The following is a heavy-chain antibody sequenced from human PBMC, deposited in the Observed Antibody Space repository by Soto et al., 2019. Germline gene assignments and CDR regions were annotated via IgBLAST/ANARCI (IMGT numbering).Heavy chain of an antibody. V-gene: IGHV3-30-3*01. CDR2: ISYDGSNK. CDR3: ARDPVEWFGELLQYFDY. Sequence: GGSLRLSCAASGFTFSSYAMHWVRQAPGKGLEWVAVISYDGSNKYYADSVKGRFTISRDNSKNTLYLQMNILRADDTAVYYCARDPVEWFGELLQYFDYWGQGTLVTVSS. D-gene: IGHD3-10*01. J-gene: IGHJ4*02. CDR1: GFTFSSYA.